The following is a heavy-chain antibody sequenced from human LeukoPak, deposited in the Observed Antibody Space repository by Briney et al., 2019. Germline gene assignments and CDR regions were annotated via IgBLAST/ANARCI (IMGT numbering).Heavy chain of an antibody. V-gene: IGHV3-66*01. CDR2: IYSGGST. CDR3: ARGKIPYYGIDV. J-gene: IGHJ6*02. CDR1: GFTVSSNY. Sequence: PGGSLRLSCAASGFTVSSNYMSWVRQAPGKGLEWVSLIYSGGSTYYADSVKGRFTISRDNSKNTLYLQMNSLRAEDTAVYYCARGKIPYYGIDVWGQGTTVTVSS.